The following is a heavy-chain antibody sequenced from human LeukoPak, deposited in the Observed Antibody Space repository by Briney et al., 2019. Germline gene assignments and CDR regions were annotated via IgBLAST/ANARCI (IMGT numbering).Heavy chain of an antibody. Sequence: ASVKVSCKASGYTFTRFHIHWVRQAPGQGLEWMGIIHPSSGGATSAQKFQGRLTMTRDTSTSTVYMELSSLSSQDTAVYYCERVGSRGESGWFDPWGQGTLVTVSS. CDR1: GYTFTRFH. V-gene: IGHV1-46*01. D-gene: IGHD1-26*01. J-gene: IGHJ5*02. CDR3: ERVGSRGESGWFDP. CDR2: IHPSSGGA.